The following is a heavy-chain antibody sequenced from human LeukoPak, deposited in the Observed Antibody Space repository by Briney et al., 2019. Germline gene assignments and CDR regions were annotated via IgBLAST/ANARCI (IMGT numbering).Heavy chain of an antibody. CDR2: IYCSGSN. D-gene: IGHD7-27*01. Sequence: SEALSLTCTVSGDSINSSDYYWAWIRQPPGEGLEWIGTIYCSGSNYYKSSLKSRLTMSVDSSKNQFSLKMISVTAADTGVYYCARHGNWDPFDYWGQGGLVTVSS. J-gene: IGHJ4*02. CDR3: ARHGNWDPFDY. V-gene: IGHV4-39*01. CDR1: GDSINSSDYY.